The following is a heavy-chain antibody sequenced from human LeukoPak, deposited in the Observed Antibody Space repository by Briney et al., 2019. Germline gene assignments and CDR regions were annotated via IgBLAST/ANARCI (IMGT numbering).Heavy chain of an antibody. Sequence: ASVKVPCKASGYTFTGYYMHWVRQAPGQGLEWMGWINPNSGGTNYAQKFQGRVTMTRDTSISTAYMELSRLRSDDTAVYYCARVLAAAGNNWFDPWGQGTLVTVSS. V-gene: IGHV1-2*02. CDR1: GYTFTGYY. D-gene: IGHD6-13*01. CDR2: INPNSGGT. CDR3: ARVLAAAGNNWFDP. J-gene: IGHJ5*02.